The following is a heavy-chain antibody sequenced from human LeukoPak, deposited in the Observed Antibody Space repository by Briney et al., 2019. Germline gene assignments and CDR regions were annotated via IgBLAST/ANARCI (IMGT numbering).Heavy chain of an antibody. D-gene: IGHD6-19*01. Sequence: GGSLKLSCAASGFTFSGSAMHWVRQASGKGLEWVDRIRSKANNYATAYAASVKGRFTISRDDSKNTAYLQMNSLKTEDTAIYYCTRAPPYTSAWGDYWGQGTLVTVSS. V-gene: IGHV3-73*01. CDR3: TRAPPYTSAWGDY. CDR1: GFTFSGSA. J-gene: IGHJ4*02. CDR2: IRSKANNYAT.